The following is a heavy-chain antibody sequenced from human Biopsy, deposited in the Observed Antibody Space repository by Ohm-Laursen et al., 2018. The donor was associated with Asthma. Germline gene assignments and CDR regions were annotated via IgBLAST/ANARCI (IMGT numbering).Heavy chain of an antibody. V-gene: IGHV4-61*01. Sequence: TLSLACTVSGGSVSTGSYYWSWIRQPPGKGLEWLGYIYYTGSDNYNPSLKSRVTISVDTSKNQFSLRLNSVTAADTAVYYCARGPNYHGSGRAPIGMDVWGQGTTVTVSS. J-gene: IGHJ6*02. CDR2: IYYTGSD. CDR1: GGSVSTGSYY. D-gene: IGHD3-10*01. CDR3: ARGPNYHGSGRAPIGMDV.